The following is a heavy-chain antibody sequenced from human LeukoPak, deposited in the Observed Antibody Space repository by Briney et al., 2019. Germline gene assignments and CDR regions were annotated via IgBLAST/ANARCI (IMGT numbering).Heavy chain of an antibody. D-gene: IGHD5-12*01. Sequence: PGGSLRLSCAASGFTFSSYVMGWVRQAPGMGLEWVSAIGGSDGNTYYADSVKGRFTISRDNSKNSLYLQINSLRADDTAIYYCAKVQYSDYDMNFDSWGQGTLVTVSS. CDR2: IGGSDGNT. V-gene: IGHV3-23*01. CDR1: GFTFSSYV. J-gene: IGHJ4*02. CDR3: AKVQYSDYDMNFDS.